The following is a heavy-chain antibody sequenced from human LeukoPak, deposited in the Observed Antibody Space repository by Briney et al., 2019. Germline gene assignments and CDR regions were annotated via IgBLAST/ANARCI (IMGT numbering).Heavy chain of an antibody. CDR3: AGAPYCGGDCYGAFDI. V-gene: IGHV3-21*01. CDR1: GFTFSSYS. CDR2: ISSSTTYI. J-gene: IGHJ3*02. Sequence: GGSLRLSCAASGFTFSSYSMNWVRQAPGKGPEWVSSISSSTTYIHYADSVKGRFTVSRDNAKSSLFLQMNSLRADDTAVYYCAGAPYCGGDCYGAFDIWGQGTMVTVSS. D-gene: IGHD2-21*02.